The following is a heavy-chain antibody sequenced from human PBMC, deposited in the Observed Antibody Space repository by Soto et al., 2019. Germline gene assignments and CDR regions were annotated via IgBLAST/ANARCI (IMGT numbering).Heavy chain of an antibody. J-gene: IGHJ4*02. CDR1: GFTFSSYA. Sequence: GGSRRLSCAASGFTFSSYAMSWVRQAPGKGLEWVSAISGNGADTYYADSVKGRFTISRDNSRNTLFLQMSSLRAEDTAVYYCAKKRPGSYPFDYWGQGTLVTVSS. CDR3: AKKRPGSYPFDY. D-gene: IGHD1-26*01. V-gene: IGHV3-23*01. CDR2: ISGNGADT.